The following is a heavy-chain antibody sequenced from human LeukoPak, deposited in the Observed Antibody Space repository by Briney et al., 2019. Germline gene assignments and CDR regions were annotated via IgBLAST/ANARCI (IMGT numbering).Heavy chain of an antibody. J-gene: IGHJ6*03. Sequence: ASVKVSCKASGYTFTGYYMHWVRQAPGQGLEWMGWINPNSGGTNYAQKFQGRVTMAGDTSISTAYMELSRLRSDDTAVYYCAKGGQYYYDSSGYYYAYYYYYMDVWGKGTTVIVSS. CDR2: INPNSGGT. V-gene: IGHV1-2*02. CDR3: AKGGQYYYDSSGYYYAYYYYYMDV. CDR1: GYTFTGYY. D-gene: IGHD3-22*01.